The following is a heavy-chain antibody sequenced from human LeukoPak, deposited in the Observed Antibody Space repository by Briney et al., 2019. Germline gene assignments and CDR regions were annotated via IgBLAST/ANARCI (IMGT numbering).Heavy chain of an antibody. CDR2: MNPNSGNT. D-gene: IGHD3-22*01. CDR3: ARVGGGYYASSGYYSQV. V-gene: IGHV1-8*01. Sequence: ASVKVSCKASGYTFTSYDINWVRQATGQGLEWMGWMNPNSGNTGYAQKFQGRVTMTRNTSISTAYMELSSLRSEDTAVYYCARVGGGYYASSGYYSQVWGQGTLVTVSS. CDR1: GYTFTSYD. J-gene: IGHJ4*02.